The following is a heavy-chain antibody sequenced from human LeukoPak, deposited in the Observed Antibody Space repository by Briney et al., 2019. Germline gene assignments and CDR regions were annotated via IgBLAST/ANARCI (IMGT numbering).Heavy chain of an antibody. D-gene: IGHD3-22*01. CDR1: GDSISSGDYY. Sequence: PSETLSLTCTVSGDSISSGDYYWSWIWQPAGKGLEWIGRISSSGSTNYNPSLKSRVTISVDTSKNQFSLKLSSVTAADTAVYFCARGPYSYDSSGAFDIWGQGTMVTVSS. V-gene: IGHV4-61*02. J-gene: IGHJ3*02. CDR3: ARGPYSYDSSGAFDI. CDR2: ISSSGST.